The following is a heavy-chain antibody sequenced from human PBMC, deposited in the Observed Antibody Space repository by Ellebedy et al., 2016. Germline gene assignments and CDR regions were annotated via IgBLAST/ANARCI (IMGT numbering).Heavy chain of an antibody. D-gene: IGHD1-26*01. CDR2: FDPEDGET. Sequence: ASVKVSCKVSGYTLTDLSMHWVRQAPGKGLEWMGGFDPEDGETIYAQKFQGRVTMTEDTSTDTAYMELSSLRSEDTAVYYCATIVGATTYYYYGMDVWGQGTTVTVSS. V-gene: IGHV1-24*01. CDR3: ATIVGATTYYYYGMDV. J-gene: IGHJ6*02. CDR1: GYTLTDLS.